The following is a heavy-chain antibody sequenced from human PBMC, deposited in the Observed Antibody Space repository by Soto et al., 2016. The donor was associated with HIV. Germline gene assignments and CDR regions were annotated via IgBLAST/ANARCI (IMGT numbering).Heavy chain of an antibody. Sequence: QVQLVQSGAEVKKPGASVKVACKTSGYSFTVYYLHWVRQAPGQGLEWMGVINPSGGSIYYAQKFQGRVTMTRDTSTSTVYMELRSLRSEDTATYYCARERDVGTPAASDAFDIWGQGTMVTVSS. CDR1: GYSFTVYY. CDR2: INPSGGSI. V-gene: IGHV1-46*03. D-gene: IGHD1-26*01. CDR3: ARERDVGTPAASDAFDI. J-gene: IGHJ3*02.